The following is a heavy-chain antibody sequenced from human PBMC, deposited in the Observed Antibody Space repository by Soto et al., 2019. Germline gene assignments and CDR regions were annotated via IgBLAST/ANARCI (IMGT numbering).Heavy chain of an antibody. J-gene: IGHJ4*02. Sequence: SETLSLTWTVSGGSISNSSYYWGWIRQPPGKGLEWIGSIYYSGSTYYNPSLKSRVTISVDTSKNQFSLKLSSVTAADTAVYYCASVLTSPLYSSSRDQFDYWGQGTLVTVSS. D-gene: IGHD6-13*01. V-gene: IGHV4-39*01. CDR1: GGSISNSSYY. CDR3: ASVLTSPLYSSSRDQFDY. CDR2: IYYSGST.